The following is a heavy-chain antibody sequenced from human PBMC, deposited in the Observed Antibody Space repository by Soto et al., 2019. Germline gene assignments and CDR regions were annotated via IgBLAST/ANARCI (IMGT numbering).Heavy chain of an antibody. D-gene: IGHD6-6*01. Sequence: QVQLVQSGAEVKKPGSSVKVSCKASGGTFSSYTISWVRQAPGQGLEWMGRIIPILGIANYAQKFQGRVTITTDTSTSTAYMELGSLRYEDTAVYYCARVPSRRGNYYYYYGMDVWGQGTTVTVSS. J-gene: IGHJ6*02. V-gene: IGHV1-69*02. CDR1: GGTFSSYT. CDR3: ARVPSRRGNYYYYYGMDV. CDR2: IIPILGIA.